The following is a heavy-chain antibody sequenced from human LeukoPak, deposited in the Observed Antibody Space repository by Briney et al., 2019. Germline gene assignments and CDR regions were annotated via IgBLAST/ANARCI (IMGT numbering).Heavy chain of an antibody. Sequence: SQTLSLTCTVSGGSISSGSYYWSWLRQPPGKGLEWLGSIYHSGSTYYNPSLKSRVTISVDTSKNQFSLKLSSVTAADTAVYYCARKGWELLGFDYWGQGTLVTVSS. CDR3: ARKGWELLGFDY. D-gene: IGHD1-26*01. CDR2: IYHSGST. J-gene: IGHJ4*02. CDR1: GGSISSGSYY. V-gene: IGHV4-39*07.